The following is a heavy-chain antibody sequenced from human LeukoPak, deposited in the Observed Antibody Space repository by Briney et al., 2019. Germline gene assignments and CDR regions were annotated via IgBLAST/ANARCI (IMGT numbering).Heavy chain of an antibody. J-gene: IGHJ3*02. CDR2: FFPDGST. D-gene: IGHD6-19*01. V-gene: IGHV4-38-2*01. Sequence: SETLSLTCGVSGYSISSGYYWGWIRQPPGKGLEWIGNFFPDGSTNKNPSLKSRVTISVDTSKKQLFLNTSSVTAADTAVYFCASGIAVAGIVDAFDIWGHGTMLTVSS. CDR1: GYSISSGYY. CDR3: ASGIAVAGIVDAFDI.